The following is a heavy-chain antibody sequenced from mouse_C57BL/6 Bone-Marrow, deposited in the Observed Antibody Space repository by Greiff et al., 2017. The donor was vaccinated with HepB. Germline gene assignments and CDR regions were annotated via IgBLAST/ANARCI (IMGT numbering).Heavy chain of an antibody. D-gene: IGHD2-2*01. CDR3: ARDGYEEGPYAMDY. Sequence: VQLQQSGAELVKPGASVKISCKASGYAFSSYWMNWVKQRPGKGLEWIGQIYPGDGDTNYNGKFKGKATLTADKSSSTAYMQLSSLTSEDSAVYFCARDGYEEGPYAMDYWGQGTSVTVSS. J-gene: IGHJ4*01. CDR2: IYPGDGDT. CDR1: GYAFSSYW. V-gene: IGHV1-80*01.